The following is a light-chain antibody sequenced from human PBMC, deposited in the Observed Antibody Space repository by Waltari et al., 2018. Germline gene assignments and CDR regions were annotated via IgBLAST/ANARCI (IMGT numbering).Light chain of an antibody. CDR1: QSIGDW. V-gene: IGKV1-5*01. CDR3: QHYNSFPPS. J-gene: IGKJ4*01. CDR2: EAS. Sequence: DIQMTQSPSPLSASVGDTVTISCRASQSIGDWLAWYQQKPGKAPKLLIHEASNLENGVPSRFSGSGSGTEFTLTISSLQPDDFATYYCQHYNSFPPSFGGGTKVEMK.